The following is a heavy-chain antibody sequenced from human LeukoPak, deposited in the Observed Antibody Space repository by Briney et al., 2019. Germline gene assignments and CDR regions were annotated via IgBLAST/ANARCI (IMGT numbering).Heavy chain of an antibody. Sequence: GGSLRLSCAASGFTFSGRWMSWVRQAPGKGPEWVANIKQDGSENHYVDSVKGRFTISRDNAKNSLYLQMNSLRVEDTAVYYCALYTYGNSFDYWGQGALVIVSS. CDR3: ALYTYGNSFDY. J-gene: IGHJ4*02. D-gene: IGHD2-8*01. V-gene: IGHV3-7*03. CDR1: GFTFSGRW. CDR2: IKQDGSEN.